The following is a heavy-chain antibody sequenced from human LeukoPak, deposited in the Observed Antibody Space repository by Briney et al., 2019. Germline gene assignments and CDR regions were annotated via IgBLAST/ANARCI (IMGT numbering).Heavy chain of an antibody. V-gene: IGHV3-11*01. J-gene: IGHJ4*02. D-gene: IGHD2-15*01. CDR2: ISSSGRSI. Sequence: GGSLRLSCVASGFTFSDYYMSWIRQAPGKGLEWVSYISSSGRSIYYADSVKGRFTISRDNAKNSLYLQMNSLRAEDMAVYYCARDFEGYCSGGGCYLAALDYWGQGTLVTVSS. CDR3: ARDFEGYCSGGGCYLAALDY. CDR1: GFTFSDYY.